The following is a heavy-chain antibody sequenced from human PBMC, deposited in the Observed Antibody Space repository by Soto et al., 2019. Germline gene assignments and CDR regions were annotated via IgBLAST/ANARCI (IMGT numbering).Heavy chain of an antibody. CDR1: GFTVSNYA. Sequence: QLLESGGGLVQTGGSLRLSCTASGFTVSNYAMSWVRQAPGKGLEWVSGIRSSGASTYYADSVKGRLTISRDNSKNMLYMQIHSLRAADPVVYYCAKGGRRVLVTVDVWGQGTAVTASS. CDR2: IRSSGAST. D-gene: IGHD2-8*01. V-gene: IGHV3-23*01. CDR3: AKGGRRVLVTVDV. J-gene: IGHJ6*02.